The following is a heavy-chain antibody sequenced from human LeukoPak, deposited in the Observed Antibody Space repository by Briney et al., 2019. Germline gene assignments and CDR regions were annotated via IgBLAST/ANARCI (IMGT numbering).Heavy chain of an antibody. D-gene: IGHD3-16*02. V-gene: IGHV4-34*01. CDR1: GGSFSGYC. J-gene: IGHJ4*02. CDR2: INHSGST. CDR3: ARGTPIYDYVWGSYRYKTPFDY. Sequence: SETLSLTCAVYGGSFSGYCWSWIRQPPGKGLEWIGEINHSGSTNYNPSLKSRVTISVDTSKNQFSLKLSSVTAADTAVYYCARGTPIYDYVWGSYRYKTPFDYWGQGTLVTVSS.